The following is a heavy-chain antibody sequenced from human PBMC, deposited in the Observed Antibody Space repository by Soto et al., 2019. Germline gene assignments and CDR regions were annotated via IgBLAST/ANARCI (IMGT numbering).Heavy chain of an antibody. D-gene: IGHD2-15*01. CDR1: GFTFSSYA. J-gene: IGHJ4*02. V-gene: IGHV3-30-3*01. CDR2: ISYDGSNK. Sequence: GGSLRLSCAASGFTFSSYAMHWVRQAPGKGLEWVAVISYDGSNKYYADSVKGRFTISRDNSKNTLYLQMNSLRAEDTAVYYCARGDSDPIYWGQGTLVTVSS. CDR3: ARGDSDPIY.